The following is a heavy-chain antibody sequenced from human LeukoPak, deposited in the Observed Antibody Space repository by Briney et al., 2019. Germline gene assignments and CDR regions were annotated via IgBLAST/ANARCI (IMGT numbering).Heavy chain of an antibody. V-gene: IGHV4-31*03. D-gene: IGHD3-22*01. CDR1: GGSISSGGYY. CDR3: ASVYDISGYYPF. J-gene: IGHJ4*02. Sequence: SETLSLTCTVSGGSISSGGYYWSWIRQHPGKGLEWIGYIYYSGSTYYNPSLKSRVTISVDTSKNQFSLKLSSVTAADTAVYYCASVYDISGYYPFWAQEPLVTVSS. CDR2: IYYSGST.